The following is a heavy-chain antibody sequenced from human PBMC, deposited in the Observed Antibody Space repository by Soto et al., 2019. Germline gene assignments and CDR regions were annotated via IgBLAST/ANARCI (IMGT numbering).Heavy chain of an antibody. Sequence: GESLKISCKGSGYSFTSYWIGWVRQMPGKGLEWVGIIYPGDSDTRYSPSFQGQVTISADESSSTAYLQWSSLKASDTAMYYCARLRGPVVVVPAHMDVWGKGTTVTVSS. CDR2: IYPGDSDT. V-gene: IGHV5-51*01. CDR1: GYSFTSYW. CDR3: ARLRGPVVVVPAHMDV. D-gene: IGHD2-2*01. J-gene: IGHJ6*03.